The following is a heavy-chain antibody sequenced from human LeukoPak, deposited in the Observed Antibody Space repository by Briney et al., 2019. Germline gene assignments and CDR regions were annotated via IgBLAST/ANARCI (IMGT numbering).Heavy chain of an antibody. CDR1: GGSITSHY. D-gene: IGHD4-23*01. Sequence: SETLSLTCTVSGGSITSHYWNWIRQSPEKGLEWIGYTYYGANTNYNPSLKSRVTILVDTPKNHFSLRLSSVTAADTAVYYCARGSLDDYGGNSARYNWFDAWGQGILVTVSS. CDR2: TYYGANT. V-gene: IGHV4-59*11. J-gene: IGHJ5*02. CDR3: ARGSLDDYGGNSARYNWFDA.